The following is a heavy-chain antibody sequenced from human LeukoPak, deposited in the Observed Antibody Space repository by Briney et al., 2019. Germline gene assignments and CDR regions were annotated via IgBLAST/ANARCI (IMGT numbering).Heavy chain of an antibody. CDR2: INQDGSEK. CDR3: ARVSGYCSSTSCPIQYYYGMDV. Sequence: GGSLRLSCAASGFTFSRFWMTWVRQAPGKGLEWVANINQDGSEKHYVDSVKGRFTISRDNAKNSLYLQMNSLRAEDTAVYYCARVSGYCSSTSCPIQYYYGMDVWGQGTTVTVSS. CDR1: GFTFSRFW. J-gene: IGHJ6*02. D-gene: IGHD2-2*03. V-gene: IGHV3-7*01.